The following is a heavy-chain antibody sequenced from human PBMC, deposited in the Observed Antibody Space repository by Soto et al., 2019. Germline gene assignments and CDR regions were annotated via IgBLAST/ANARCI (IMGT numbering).Heavy chain of an antibody. J-gene: IGHJ5*02. V-gene: IGHV4-30-4*01. D-gene: IGHD1-7*01. CDR1: GGSISSGDYY. Sequence: SETLSLTCTVSGGSISSGDYYWSWIRQPPGKGLEWIGYIYYSGSTYYNPSLKSRVTISVDTSKNQFSLKLSSVTAADTAVYYCARVLKLELGWFDPWSQGTLVTVSS. CDR2: IYYSGST. CDR3: ARVLKLELGWFDP.